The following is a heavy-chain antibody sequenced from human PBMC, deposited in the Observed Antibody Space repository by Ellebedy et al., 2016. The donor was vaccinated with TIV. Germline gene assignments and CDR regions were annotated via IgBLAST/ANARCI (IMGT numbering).Heavy chain of an antibody. J-gene: IGHJ3*02. CDR2: IWYDGRNK. Sequence: GGSLRLXXVASGFTFSSYGMHWVRQAPGKGLEWVAIIWYDGRNKDYVDSVKGRFTISRDNSKNTLYLQVNSLRDEDTAVYYCARDRETDALDIWGQGTMVTVSS. V-gene: IGHV3-33*01. CDR3: ARDRETDALDI. D-gene: IGHD3-10*01. CDR1: GFTFSSYG.